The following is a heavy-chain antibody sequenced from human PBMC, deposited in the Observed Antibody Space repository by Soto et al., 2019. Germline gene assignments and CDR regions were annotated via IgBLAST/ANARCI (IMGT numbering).Heavy chain of an antibody. CDR3: AKVLRFLEWLSSYYYYGMDV. V-gene: IGHV3-23*01. D-gene: IGHD3-3*01. Sequence: LTCNVSGGSISSYYWSWIRQPPGKGLEWVSAISGSGGSTYYADSVKGRSTISRDNSKNTLYLQMNSLRAEDTAVYYCAKVLRFLEWLSSYYYYGMDVWGQGTTVTVSS. CDR2: ISGSGGST. CDR1: GGSISSYY. J-gene: IGHJ6*02.